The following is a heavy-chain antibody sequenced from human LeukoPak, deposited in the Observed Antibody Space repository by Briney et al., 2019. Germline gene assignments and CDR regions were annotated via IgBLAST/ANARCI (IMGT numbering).Heavy chain of an antibody. CDR2: INEDGSQK. CDR1: GLTLSRHW. Sequence: GGSLRLSCAASGLTLSRHWMSWARQAPGKGLEWVANINEDGSQKHHVDSVKGRFSISRDNAKNSLNLQMNSLRAEDTAVYYCARGHYDMDVWGQGTPVTVSS. V-gene: IGHV3-7*05. CDR3: ARGHYDMDV. J-gene: IGHJ6*02.